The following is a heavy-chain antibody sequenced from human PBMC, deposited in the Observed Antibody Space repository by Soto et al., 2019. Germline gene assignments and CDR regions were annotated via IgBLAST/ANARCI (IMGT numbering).Heavy chain of an antibody. CDR1: GFTFSSYG. Sequence: QVQLVESGGGVVQPGRSLRLSCAASGFTFSSYGMHWVRQAPGKGLEWVAVISYDGSNKYYADSVKGRFTISRDNSKNTLYLQMNSLRAEDTAVYYCATLPLGYCSGGSCYQGNYYYYGMDVW. J-gene: IGHJ6*01. CDR3: ATLPLGYCSGGSCYQGNYYYYGMDV. V-gene: IGHV3-30*03. CDR2: ISYDGSNK. D-gene: IGHD2-15*01.